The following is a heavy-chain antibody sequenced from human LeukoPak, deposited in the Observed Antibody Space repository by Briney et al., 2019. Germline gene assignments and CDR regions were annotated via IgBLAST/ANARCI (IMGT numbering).Heavy chain of an antibody. V-gene: IGHV4-59*01. Sequence: SETLSLTCTVSGGSINNYQWNWIRQPPGKGLEWIGYIYYSGSTNYNPSLKSRVTISVDTSKNQFYLNLSSVTAADTAVYYCARRFDSWGQGILVTVSS. CDR3: ARRFDS. CDR2: IYYSGST. CDR1: GGSINNYQ. J-gene: IGHJ4*02.